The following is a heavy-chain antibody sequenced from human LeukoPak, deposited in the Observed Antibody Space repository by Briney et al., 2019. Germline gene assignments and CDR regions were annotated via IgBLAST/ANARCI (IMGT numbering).Heavy chain of an antibody. Sequence: ASVKVSCKASGGTFSSYAMSWVRQAPGKGLEWVSAISGSGGSTYYADSVKGRFTISRDNSKNTLYLQMNSLRAEDTAVYYCAKDPFPSGSGSYEYWFDPWGQGTLVTVSS. CDR3: AKDPFPSGSGSYEYWFDP. D-gene: IGHD3-10*01. CDR2: ISGSGGST. V-gene: IGHV3-23*01. J-gene: IGHJ5*02. CDR1: GGTFSSYA.